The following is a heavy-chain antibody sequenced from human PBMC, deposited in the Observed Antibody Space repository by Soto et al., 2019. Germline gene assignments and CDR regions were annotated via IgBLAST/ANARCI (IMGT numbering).Heavy chain of an antibody. CDR3: AKRADGDGGPFDN. CDR2: ISNNGRTT. D-gene: IGHD2-21*02. Sequence: EVQLLESGGGLVQPGGSLRLSCAASGFTFSNYAMTWVRQGPGKGLETVSGISNNGRTTRYADSVKGRFTISRDNSKNTQYLEMNSLRAEDTAIYYCAKRADGDGGPFDNWGQGTLVTVSS. CDR1: GFTFSNYA. V-gene: IGHV3-23*01. J-gene: IGHJ4*02.